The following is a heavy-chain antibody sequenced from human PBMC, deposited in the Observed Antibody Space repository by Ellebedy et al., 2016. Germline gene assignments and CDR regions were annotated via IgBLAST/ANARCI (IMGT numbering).Heavy chain of an antibody. D-gene: IGHD5-24*01. CDR1: KSAFNDQY. CDR2: IDPTDGEV. J-gene: IGHJ4*02. Sequence: ASVKVSCKVSKSAFNDQYIHWVKQAPGKGLEWVGLIDPTDGEVKYAKKFQGRVTISADTSIDTGYMQLNSLRSDDTAVYYCASQGRDGYSRFDHWGQGTLVTVSS. V-gene: IGHV1-69-2*01. CDR3: ASQGRDGYSRFDH.